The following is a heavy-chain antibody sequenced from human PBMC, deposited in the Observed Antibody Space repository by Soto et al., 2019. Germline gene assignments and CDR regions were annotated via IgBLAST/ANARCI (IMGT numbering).Heavy chain of an antibody. D-gene: IGHD3-22*01. J-gene: IGHJ6*02. Sequence: QVQLQESGPGLLKPSETLSLTCTLSGDSVSSGASHWTWIRQSPGKGLEWIGYIHHNATADCNTSLESRVSITVDTSKNQFSLKLTSATTAATAVYYCARLDRSTSKIGVWGQGTTVTVSS. CDR1: GDSVSSGASH. V-gene: IGHV4-61*08. CDR3: ARLDRSTSKIGV. CDR2: IHHNATA.